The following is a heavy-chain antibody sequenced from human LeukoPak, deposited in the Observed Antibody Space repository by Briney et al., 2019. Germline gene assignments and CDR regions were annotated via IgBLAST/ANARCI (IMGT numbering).Heavy chain of an antibody. V-gene: IGHV4-59*08. Sequence: PSETLSLTCTVPGGSVSPYYWNWIRQPPGKGLEWIGYFHYSGNTNYNPSLKSRVTISADTSTNYFSLRLNSVTAADTAVYYCARRAYGSGSYYYDYWGQGILVTVSS. D-gene: IGHD3-10*01. CDR2: FHYSGNT. CDR1: GGSVSPYY. CDR3: ARRAYGSGSYYYDY. J-gene: IGHJ4*02.